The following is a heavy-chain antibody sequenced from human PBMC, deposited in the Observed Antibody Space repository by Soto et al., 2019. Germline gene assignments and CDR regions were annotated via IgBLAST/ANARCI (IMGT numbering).Heavy chain of an antibody. Sequence: KPSETLSLTCTVSGGSITSGDYYWSWIRQPPGKGLEWIGYIYYSGSTYYNPSLKSRITMSADTSKNQLSLNLSSVTAADTAMYHCAAGPPWEQHFDYWGQGTLVTVSS. CDR2: IYYSGST. V-gene: IGHV4-30-4*01. CDR1: GGSITSGDYY. D-gene: IGHD1-26*01. CDR3: AAGPPWEQHFDY. J-gene: IGHJ4*02.